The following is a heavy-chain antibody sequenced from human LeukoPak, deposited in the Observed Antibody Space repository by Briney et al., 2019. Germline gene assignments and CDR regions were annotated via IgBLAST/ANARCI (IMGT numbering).Heavy chain of an antibody. CDR1: GGTFSSYA. CDR3: ARDHLPQLPLDY. J-gene: IGHJ4*02. CDR2: TIPIFGTA. V-gene: IGHV1-69*13. Sequence: GASVKVSCKASGGTFSSYAISWVRQAPGQGLEWMGGTIPIFGTANYAQKFQGRVTITADESTSTAYMELSSLRSEDTAVYYCARDHLPQLPLDYWGQGTLVTVSS. D-gene: IGHD2-2*01.